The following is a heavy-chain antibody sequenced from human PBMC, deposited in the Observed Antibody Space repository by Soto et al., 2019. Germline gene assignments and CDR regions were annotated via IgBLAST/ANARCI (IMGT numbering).Heavy chain of an antibody. CDR2: LYYSGNT. CDR3: ARVPTGTTWVTSEH. J-gene: IGHJ1*01. CDR1: GGSVSSGSYY. D-gene: IGHD1-7*01. V-gene: IGHV4-61*01. Sequence: QVQLQESGPGLVKPSETLSLTCTVSGGSVSSGSYYWSWIRQPPGKGLEWIGYLYYSGNTNYNPSLKSRVTISVDTSKNQFSLKLSSVTAADTAVYYCARVPTGTTWVTSEHWGQGTLVTVSS.